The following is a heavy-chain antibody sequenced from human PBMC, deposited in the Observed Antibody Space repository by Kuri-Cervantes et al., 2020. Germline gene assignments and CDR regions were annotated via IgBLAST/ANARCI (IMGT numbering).Heavy chain of an antibody. V-gene: IGHV3-53*01. D-gene: IGHD6-13*01. CDR2: IYSGGST. CDR1: GFTVSSNY. CDR3: ARESYSSSWFLFDY. J-gene: IGHJ4*02. Sequence: GESLKISCAASGFTVSSNYMSWVRQAPGKGLEWVSVIYSGGSTYYADSVKGRFTISRDNSKNTLYPQMSSLRAEDTAVYYCARESYSSSWFLFDYWGQGTLVTVSS.